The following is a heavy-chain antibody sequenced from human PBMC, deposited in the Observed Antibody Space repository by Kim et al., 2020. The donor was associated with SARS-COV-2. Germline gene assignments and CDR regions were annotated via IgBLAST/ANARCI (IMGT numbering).Heavy chain of an antibody. CDR2: RTI. Sequence: RTIYYADAVKGRFTISRDNAKTSLCLQMNGLRAEDTAVYYCARSSPGMDVWGQGTTVTVSS. V-gene: IGHV3-48*01. D-gene: IGHD3-10*01. J-gene: IGHJ6*02. CDR3: ARSSPGMDV.